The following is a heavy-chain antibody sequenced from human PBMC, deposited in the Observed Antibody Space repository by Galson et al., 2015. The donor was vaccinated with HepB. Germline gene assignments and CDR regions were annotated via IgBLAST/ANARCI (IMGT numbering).Heavy chain of an antibody. J-gene: IGHJ4*02. V-gene: IGHV3-48*01. D-gene: IGHD2-21*01. Sequence: SLRLSCAASGFSFSTYSMNWVRQAPGKGLEWVSYISSAGDTIFYADFEMGRFTISRDNAKNSLYLQMNSLTAEDTVVYYCARVPLDHWGGGGRHFDYWGQGTVVTVSS. CDR2: ISSAGDTI. CDR3: ARVPLDHWGGGGRHFDY. CDR1: GFSFSTYS.